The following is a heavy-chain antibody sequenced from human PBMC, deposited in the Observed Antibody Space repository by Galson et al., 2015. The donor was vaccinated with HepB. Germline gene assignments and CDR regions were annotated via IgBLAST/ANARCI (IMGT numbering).Heavy chain of an antibody. CDR1: GFTFSSYA. CDR2: ISYDGSNK. Sequence: SLRLSCAASGFTFSSYAMHWVRQAPGKGLEWVAVISYDGSNKYYADSVKGRFTISRDNSKNTLYLQMNSLRAEDTAVYYCARDKRDGYNLDYYFDYWGQGTLVTVSS. D-gene: IGHD5-24*01. CDR3: ARDKRDGYNLDYYFDY. V-gene: IGHV3-30*04. J-gene: IGHJ4*02.